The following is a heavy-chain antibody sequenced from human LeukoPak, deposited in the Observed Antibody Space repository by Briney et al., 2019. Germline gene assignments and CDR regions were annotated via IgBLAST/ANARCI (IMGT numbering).Heavy chain of an antibody. Sequence: ASVKVSCKASGGTFSSYAISWVRQAPGQGLEWMGRIIPILGIANYAQKFQGRVTITADKSTSTAYMELSSLRSEDTAVYYCARVRYDILTGYPLSGMDVWGQGTTVTVSS. D-gene: IGHD3-9*01. J-gene: IGHJ6*02. V-gene: IGHV1-69*04. CDR2: IIPILGIA. CDR1: GGTFSSYA. CDR3: ARVRYDILTGYPLSGMDV.